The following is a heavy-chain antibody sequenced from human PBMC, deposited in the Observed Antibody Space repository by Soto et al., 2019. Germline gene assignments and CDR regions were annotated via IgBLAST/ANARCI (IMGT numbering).Heavy chain of an antibody. J-gene: IGHJ4*02. CDR1: GGSISSYY. CDR2: IYYSGST. D-gene: IGHD6-19*01. Sequence: SETLSLTCTVSGGSISSYYWSWIRQPPGKGLEWIGYIYYSGSTNYNPSLKSRVTISVDTSKNQFSLKLSSVTAADTAVYYCARREAVAGIFDYWGLGTLVTVSS. V-gene: IGHV4-59*08. CDR3: ARREAVAGIFDY.